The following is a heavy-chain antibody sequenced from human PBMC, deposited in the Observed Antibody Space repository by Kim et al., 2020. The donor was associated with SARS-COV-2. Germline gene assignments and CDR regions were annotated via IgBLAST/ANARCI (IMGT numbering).Heavy chain of an antibody. J-gene: IGHJ5*02. CDR3: ARDYHTYQWTPPVAL. Sequence: ASVKVSCKASGYTFVDYTIHWVRQAPGQGPEWMGEINPEDGSTIYAQRFQGRVTATTDTSASTVYMELSGLRSDDTALYYCARDYHTYQWTPPVALWGQG. CDR1: GYTFVDYT. D-gene: IGHD6-19*01. CDR2: INPEDGST. V-gene: IGHV1-46*01.